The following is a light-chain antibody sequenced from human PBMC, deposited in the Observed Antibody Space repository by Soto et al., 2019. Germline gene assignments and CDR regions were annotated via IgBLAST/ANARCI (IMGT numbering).Light chain of an antibody. Sequence: DIQMTQSPSSESASVGDRVTITCRASQRISSWLAWYQQKPGKAPKVLIYGASSLQSGVPSRFSGSGSGTDFTLTISSLQPEDFATYYCQQANSFPWTFGQGTKVEIK. CDR2: GAS. V-gene: IGKV1-12*02. CDR3: QQANSFPWT. J-gene: IGKJ1*01. CDR1: QRISSW.